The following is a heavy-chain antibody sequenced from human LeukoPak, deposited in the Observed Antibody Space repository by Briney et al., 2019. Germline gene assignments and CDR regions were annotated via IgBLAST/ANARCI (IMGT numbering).Heavy chain of an antibody. Sequence: ASVKVSCKASGYTFTSYGISWVRQAPGQGLEWMGWISAYNGNTNYAQKFQGRVTMTRDTSISTAYMELSRLRSDDTAVYYCARDRYDFWSGYPTNNWFDPWGQGTLVTVSS. CDR2: ISAYNGNT. J-gene: IGHJ5*02. CDR1: GYTFTSYG. V-gene: IGHV1-18*01. CDR3: ARDRYDFWSGYPTNNWFDP. D-gene: IGHD3-3*01.